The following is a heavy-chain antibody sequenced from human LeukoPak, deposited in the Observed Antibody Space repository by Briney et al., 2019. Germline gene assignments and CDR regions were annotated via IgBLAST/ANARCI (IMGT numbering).Heavy chain of an antibody. D-gene: IGHD1-26*01. CDR3: ARVGSGSYFEDY. J-gene: IGHJ4*02. V-gene: IGHV1-8*01. Sequence: ASVKVSCKASGYTFTSYDINWVRQATGQGLEWMGWMNPNSGNTGYAQKFQGRVTMTRNTSISTAYMELSSLRSEDTAVYYCARVGSGSYFEDYWGQGTLVTVSS. CDR1: GYTFTSYD. CDR2: MNPNSGNT.